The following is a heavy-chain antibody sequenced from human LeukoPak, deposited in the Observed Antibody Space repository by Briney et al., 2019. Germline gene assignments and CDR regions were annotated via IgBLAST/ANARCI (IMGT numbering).Heavy chain of an antibody. CDR3: TIDLASVTGTFDY. D-gene: IGHD1-1*01. J-gene: IGHJ4*02. V-gene: IGHV3-15*01. CDR2: IKSKIDGGTT. Sequence: TGGSLRLSCAASGFTFSNAWMNWVRQAPGKGLEWVGRIKSKIDGGTTDYAAPVQGRFTISRDDSKNTLYLQMNSLKTEDAAVYYCTIDLASVTGTFDYWGQGTLVTVSS. CDR1: GFTFSNAW.